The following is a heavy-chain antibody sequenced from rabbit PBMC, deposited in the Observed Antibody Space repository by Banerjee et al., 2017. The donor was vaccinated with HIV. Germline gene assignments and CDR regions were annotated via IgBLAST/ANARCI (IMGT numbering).Heavy chain of an antibody. CDR2: IYGGSGRT. CDR1: GFSLSSSYW. CDR3: ATDPFYFGDL. V-gene: IGHV1S45*01. J-gene: IGHJ4*01. Sequence: QEQLVESGGDLVKPGASLTLTCTASGFSLSSSYWICWVRQAPGKGLEWIGCIYGGSGRTYYASWAKGRFTISKTSSTTVTLQMTSLTAADTATYFCATDPFYFGDLWGPGTLVTVS. D-gene: IGHD1-1*01.